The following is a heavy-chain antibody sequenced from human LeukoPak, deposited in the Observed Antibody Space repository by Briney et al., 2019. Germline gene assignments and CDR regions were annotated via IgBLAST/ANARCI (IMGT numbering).Heavy chain of an antibody. CDR2: INPSGGST. Sequence: ASVTVSCTASGYTFTSYYMHWVRQAPGQGLEWMGIINPSGGSTSYAQKFQGRVTMTRDTSTSTVYMELSSLRSEDTAVYYCAREGKAAANFDYWGQGTLVTVSS. CDR3: AREGKAAANFDY. J-gene: IGHJ4*02. V-gene: IGHV1-46*01. D-gene: IGHD2-2*01. CDR1: GYTFTSYY.